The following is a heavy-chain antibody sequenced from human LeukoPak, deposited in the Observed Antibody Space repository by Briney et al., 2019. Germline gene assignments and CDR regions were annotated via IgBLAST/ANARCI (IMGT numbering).Heavy chain of an antibody. CDR1: GYSISSGYY. CDR3: AKYSSSPHFDS. J-gene: IGHJ4*02. D-gene: IGHD6-6*01. V-gene: IGHV4-38-2*01. CDR2: ISHSGST. Sequence: SETLSLTCAVSGYSISSGYYWGWIRQPPGKGGEWIGSISHSGSTYYSPSLKSRVTISLATSENQISLNLSSVAAADAAVYYCAKYSSSPHFDSWGQGTLVTVSS.